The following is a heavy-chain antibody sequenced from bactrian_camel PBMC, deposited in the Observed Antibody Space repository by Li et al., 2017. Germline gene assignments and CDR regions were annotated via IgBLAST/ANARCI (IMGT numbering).Heavy chain of an antibody. Sequence: HVQLVESGGGSVQAGGSLRLSCAVSVSSANDYCLGWFRQAPGKEREGVAAIMILGATTYYADSVKGRFTISQDNAKNMVYLQVNSLKAEDTAMYYCAADRGVCPQLSRPTDWIYWGQGTQVTVS. J-gene: IGHJ4*01. CDR2: IMILGATT. V-gene: IGHV3S1*01. CDR1: VSSANDYC. D-gene: IGHD3*01. CDR3: AADRGVCPQLSRPTDWIY.